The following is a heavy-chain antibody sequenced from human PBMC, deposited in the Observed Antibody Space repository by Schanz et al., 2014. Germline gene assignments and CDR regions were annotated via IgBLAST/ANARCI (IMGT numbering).Heavy chain of an antibody. CDR2: VIPILGVT. V-gene: IGHV1-69*08. J-gene: IGHJ6*02. CDR3: TRDLTVDTGYVVHYYYYGMDV. D-gene: IGHD5-12*01. Sequence: QVQLVQSGAEVKKPGSSVKVSCKASGGTFSRLTFSWVRQAPGQGLEWMGRVIPILGVTHYAQKFQGRVTITADKSTTAAYMELSSLTSEDTAVYFCTRDLTVDTGYVVHYYYYGMDVWGQGTTVTVSS. CDR1: GGTFSRLT.